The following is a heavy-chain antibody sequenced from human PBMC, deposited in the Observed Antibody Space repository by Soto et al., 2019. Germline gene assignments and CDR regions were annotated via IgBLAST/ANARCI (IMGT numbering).Heavy chain of an antibody. CDR1: GYTFTSYG. V-gene: IGHV1-18*01. Sequence: GASVKVSCKASGYTFTSYGISWVRQAPGQGLEWMGWISAYNGNTNYAQKLQGRVTMTTDTSTSTAYMELRSLRSDDTAVYYCARVGVQLGYYYYGMDVWGQGTMVTVSS. D-gene: IGHD1-1*01. CDR3: ARVGVQLGYYYYGMDV. CDR2: ISAYNGNT. J-gene: IGHJ6*02.